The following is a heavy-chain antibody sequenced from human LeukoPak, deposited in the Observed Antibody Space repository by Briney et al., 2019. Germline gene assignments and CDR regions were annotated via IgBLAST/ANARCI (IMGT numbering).Heavy chain of an antibody. CDR3: SSSGSRWDYFDY. V-gene: IGHV3-15*01. CDR1: GFTFANAW. J-gene: IGHJ4*02. CDR2: IKRKNDGGAT. D-gene: IGHD6-13*01. Sequence: GGSLRLSCAVSGFTFANAWMTWVRQAPGKGLEWVGRIKRKNDGGATDYATPVKGRFTISRDDSINTLYLQMNSLKTEDTAVYYCSSSGSRWDYFDYWGQGALVTVSS.